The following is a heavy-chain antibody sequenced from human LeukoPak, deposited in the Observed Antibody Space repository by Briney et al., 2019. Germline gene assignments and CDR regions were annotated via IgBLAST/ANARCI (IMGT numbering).Heavy chain of an antibody. CDR3: ATPMPGYSSGSPPDY. Sequence: GGSLRLSCAASGFTFSSYAMHWVRQAPGKGLEWVAVISYDGSNKCYADSVKGRFTISRDNSKNTLYLQMNSLRAEDTAVYYCATPMPGYSSGSPPDYWGQGTLVTVSS. CDR2: ISYDGSNK. V-gene: IGHV3-30-3*01. CDR1: GFTFSSYA. D-gene: IGHD6-19*01. J-gene: IGHJ4*02.